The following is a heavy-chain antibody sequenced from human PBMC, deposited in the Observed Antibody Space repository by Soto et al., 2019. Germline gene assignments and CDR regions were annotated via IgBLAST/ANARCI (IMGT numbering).Heavy chain of an antibody. CDR2: IYNSGSS. CDR1: GDSISRNGFF. Sequence: SETLSLTCTVSGDSISRNGFFWTWIRQHPGKGLEWIGYIYNSGSSYYNPSLKSRVIISVDTSKNHFSLNLTAVTAADTAVYYCARGTMLRGPGYYYAMDVWGQGTTVTV. V-gene: IGHV4-31*03. CDR3: ARGTMLRGPGYYYAMDV. D-gene: IGHD3-10*01. J-gene: IGHJ6*02.